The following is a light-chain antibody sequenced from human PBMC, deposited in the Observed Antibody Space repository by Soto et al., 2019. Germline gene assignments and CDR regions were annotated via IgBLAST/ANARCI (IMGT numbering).Light chain of an antibody. CDR2: DAS. V-gene: IGKV3-11*01. J-gene: IGKJ5*01. CDR3: QQRSNWPPIT. Sequence: ELVLTQSPATLSLSPGERANLSCRASQSVSSYLAWYQQKPGQAHRLLIYDASNRATGIPARFSGSGSGTDFSLTISSLEPEDFAVYYCQQRSNWPPITFGQGTRLEIK. CDR1: QSVSSY.